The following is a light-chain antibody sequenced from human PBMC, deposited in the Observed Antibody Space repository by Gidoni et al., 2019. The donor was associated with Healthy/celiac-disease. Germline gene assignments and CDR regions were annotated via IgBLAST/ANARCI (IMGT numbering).Light chain of an antibody. Sequence: DIVMTQSPESLAVSLGERATINCKSSQSVLYSSNNKNYLAWYQQKPGQPPKLLIYWASTRESGVPDRFSGSGSGTDFTLTISILQAEDVAVYYCQQYYSTPPTFGQGTKLEIK. CDR1: QSVLYSSNNKNY. V-gene: IGKV4-1*01. CDR3: QQYYSTPPT. CDR2: WAS. J-gene: IGKJ2*01.